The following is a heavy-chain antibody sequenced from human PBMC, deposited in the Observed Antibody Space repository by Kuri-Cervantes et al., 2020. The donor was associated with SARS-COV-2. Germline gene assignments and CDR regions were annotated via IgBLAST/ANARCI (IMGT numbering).Heavy chain of an antibody. CDR1: GGSISTYY. J-gene: IGHJ4*02. D-gene: IGHD1-26*01. Sequence: SETLSLTCTVSGGSISTYYWSWIRQPPGKGLEWIGYRYYSGSTNYNPSLKSRVTISLDTSKNQFSLKLSSVTAADTAVYYCATGSYYVAYDYWGQGTLVTVSS. CDR2: RYYSGST. V-gene: IGHV4-59*01. CDR3: ATGSYYVAYDY.